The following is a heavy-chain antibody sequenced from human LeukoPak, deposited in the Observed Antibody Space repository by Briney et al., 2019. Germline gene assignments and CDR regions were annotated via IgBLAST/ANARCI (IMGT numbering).Heavy chain of an antibody. D-gene: IGHD2-2*01. V-gene: IGHV4-4*02. J-gene: IGHJ6*02. CDR1: GGSISSSNW. CDR3: ALEGQYCSSTSCYGGMDV. CDR2: IYHSGST. Sequence: SETLSLTCAASGGSISSSNWWSWVRQPPGKGLEWIGEIYHSGSTNYNPSLKSRVTISVDTSKNQFSLKLSSVTAADTAVYYCALEGQYCSSTSCYGGMDVWGQGTTVTVSS.